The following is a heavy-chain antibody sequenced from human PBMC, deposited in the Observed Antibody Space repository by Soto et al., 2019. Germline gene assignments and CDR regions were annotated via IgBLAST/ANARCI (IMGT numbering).Heavy chain of an antibody. D-gene: IGHD3-10*01. CDR1: GGSISSGGYS. CDR3: ARVWGGAFDF. Sequence: SETLSLTCAVSGGSISSGGYSWIWIRQPPGKGLEWIGYIYHSGSTYYSPSLKSRVTISVDRSKNQFSLKLSSVTAADTAVYYCARVWGGAFDFWGQGTMVTVSS. J-gene: IGHJ3*01. CDR2: IYHSGST. V-gene: IGHV4-30-2*01.